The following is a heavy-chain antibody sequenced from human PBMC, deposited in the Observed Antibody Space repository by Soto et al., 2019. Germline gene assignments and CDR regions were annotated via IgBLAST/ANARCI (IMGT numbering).Heavy chain of an antibody. CDR2: ISYDGSNK. J-gene: IGHJ4*02. CDR1: GFTFSSYA. Sequence: PGGSLRLSCAASGFTFSSYAMHWVRQAPGKGLEWVAVISYDGSNKYYADSVKGRFTISRDNSKNTLYLQMNSLRAEDTAVYYCASNYYDSSGYYYPFDYWGQGTLVTVSS. D-gene: IGHD3-22*01. CDR3: ASNYYDSSGYYYPFDY. V-gene: IGHV3-30-3*01.